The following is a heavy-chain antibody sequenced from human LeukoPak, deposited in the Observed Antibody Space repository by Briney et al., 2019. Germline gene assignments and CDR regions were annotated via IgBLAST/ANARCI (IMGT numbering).Heavy chain of an antibody. D-gene: IGHD5-12*01. CDR1: GFTLSNAW. J-gene: IGHJ6*03. Sequence: GGSLRLSCAASGFTLSNAWMSWVRQAPGKGLEWLANINQDGSMKYYVGSVKGRFTISRDNARNSLYLQMNSLRVEDTAVYYCARDQGYSDYGFARPYYQYYMDVWGKGTTVTISS. CDR2: INQDGSMK. CDR3: ARDQGYSDYGFARPYYQYYMDV. V-gene: IGHV3-7*01.